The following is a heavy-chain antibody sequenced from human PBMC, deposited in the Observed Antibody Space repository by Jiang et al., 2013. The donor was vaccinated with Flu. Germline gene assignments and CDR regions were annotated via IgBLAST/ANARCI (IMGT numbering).Heavy chain of an antibody. CDR2: SFTSGST. J-gene: IGHJ4*01. D-gene: IGHD3-3*02. Sequence: LLKPSETLSLTCTVSGASISSYYWNWVRQPPGKGLSGLRTSFTSGSTNYNPSLKSRVTISLDTSKNQFSLKLSSVTAADTAVYYCARKVLASHHYFDYWGQEPWSPSPQ. CDR3: ARKVLASHHYFDY. CDR1: GASISSYY. V-gene: IGHV4-59*01.